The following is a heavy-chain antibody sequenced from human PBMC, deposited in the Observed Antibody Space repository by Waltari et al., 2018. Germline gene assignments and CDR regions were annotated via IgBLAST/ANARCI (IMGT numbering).Heavy chain of an antibody. D-gene: IGHD1-20*01. CDR2: VSGSGGRK. Sequence: EVQLLESGGTLVQPGGSLRLSCAASGSTCNNYAMNWVRQAPGRGMEWVATVSGSGGRKYYADYVKGQFTSSRDNSKNTLYLQLNNLRGEDTAVYYCARKRGAITGVTYYFDYWGQGTLVTVSS. CDR1: GSTCNNYA. J-gene: IGHJ4*02. V-gene: IGHV3-23*01. CDR3: ARKRGAITGVTYYFDY.